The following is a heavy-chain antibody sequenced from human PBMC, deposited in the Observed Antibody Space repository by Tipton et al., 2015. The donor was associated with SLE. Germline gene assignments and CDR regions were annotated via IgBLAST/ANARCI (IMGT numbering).Heavy chain of an antibody. CDR3: ARHAVQYSGLVSFDI. V-gene: IGHV4-34*01. D-gene: IGHD3-10*01. CDR1: GGSFSGNY. CDR2: INHRGGT. J-gene: IGHJ3*02. Sequence: LRLSCAVFGGSFSGNYWIWIRQTPGKGLEWIGEINHRGGTNLNPSLESRVSVSKDASKSPFSLKLSSVTAADTAVYYCARHAVQYSGLVSFDIWGQGTLVTVSS.